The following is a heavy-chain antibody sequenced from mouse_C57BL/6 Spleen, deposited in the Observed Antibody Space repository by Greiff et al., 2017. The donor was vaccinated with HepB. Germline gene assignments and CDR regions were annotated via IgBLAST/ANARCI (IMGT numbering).Heavy chain of an antibody. CDR2: INPNNGGT. V-gene: IGHV1-26*01. CDR1: GYTFTDYY. Sequence: EVQLQQSGPELVKPGASVKISCKASGYTFTDYYMNWVKQSHGKSLEWIGDINPNNGGTSYNQKFKGKATLTVDKSSSTAYMELRSLTSEDSAVYYCARRRAYDGYPLAYWGQGTLVTVSA. D-gene: IGHD2-3*01. CDR3: ARRRAYDGYPLAY. J-gene: IGHJ3*01.